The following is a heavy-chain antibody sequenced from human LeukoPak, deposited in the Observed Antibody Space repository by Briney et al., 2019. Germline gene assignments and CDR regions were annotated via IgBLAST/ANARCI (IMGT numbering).Heavy chain of an antibody. CDR1: GYTFTGYY. CDR3: AGPRDCTGGSCHLDY. CDR2: INPNSGGT. J-gene: IGHJ4*02. D-gene: IGHD2-15*01. V-gene: IGHV1-2*02. Sequence: ASVKVSCKASGYTFTGYYMHWVRQAPEQGLEWMGWINPNSGGTKYAQKFQGRVTMTRDTSINTAYMELSRLRSDDTAVYYCAGPRDCTGGSCHLDYWGQGTLVTVSS.